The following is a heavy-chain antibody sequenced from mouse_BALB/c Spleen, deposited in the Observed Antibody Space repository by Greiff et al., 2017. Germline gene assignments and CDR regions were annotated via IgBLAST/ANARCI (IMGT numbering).Heavy chain of an antibody. Sequence: EVQLQQSGAELVKPGASVKLSCTALGFNIKDTYMHWVKQRPEQGLEWIGRIDPANGNTKYDPKFQGKATITADTSSNTAYLQLSSLTSEDTAVYYCAGEYGNSHFDYWGQGTTLTVSS. V-gene: IGHV14-3*02. CDR2: IDPANGNT. J-gene: IGHJ2*01. CDR3: AGEYGNSHFDY. CDR1: GFNIKDTY. D-gene: IGHD2-10*02.